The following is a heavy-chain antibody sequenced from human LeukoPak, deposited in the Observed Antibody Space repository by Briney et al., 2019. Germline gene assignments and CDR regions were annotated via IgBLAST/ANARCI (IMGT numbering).Heavy chain of an antibody. CDR2: INPNSGGT. CDR3: APSLYYYGSGSYQTEGY. D-gene: IGHD3-10*01. J-gene: IGHJ4*02. Sequence: GASVKVSCKASGYTFTGYCMHWVRQAPGQGLEWMGRINPNSGGTNYAQKFQGRVTMTRDTSISTAYMELSRLRSDDTAVYYCAPSLYYYGSGSYQTEGYWGQGTLVTVSS. V-gene: IGHV1-2*06. CDR1: GYTFTGYC.